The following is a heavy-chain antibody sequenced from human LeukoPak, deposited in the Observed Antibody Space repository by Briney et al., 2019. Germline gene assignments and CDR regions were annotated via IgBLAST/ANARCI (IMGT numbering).Heavy chain of an antibody. CDR3: ARDSGSGNNDY. Sequence: ASVKVSCKASGYTFTSYAIHWVRQAPRQRLEWMGWISAGNGNTKYSQNFQGRVTFISNTSATTAFMELSSLRSEDAAVYYCARDSGSGNNDYWGQETLVTVSS. CDR2: ISAGNGNT. D-gene: IGHD1-26*01. J-gene: IGHJ4*02. V-gene: IGHV1-3*01. CDR1: GYTFTSYA.